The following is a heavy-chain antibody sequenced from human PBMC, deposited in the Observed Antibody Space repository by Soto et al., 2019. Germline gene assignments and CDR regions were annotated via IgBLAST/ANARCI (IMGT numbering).Heavy chain of an antibody. J-gene: IGHJ6*02. V-gene: IGHV3-30*03. Sequence: GGSLRLSCAASGFIFTSYGMHWVRQAPGKGLELMALISHDGSAEYYADSVKGRFTISRDNSKNTLYLQMNSLTAEDTAVNYCARSRDGYSFYFYYGMDGWGQGTTVTVSS. D-gene: IGHD4-4*01. CDR3: ARSRDGYSFYFYYGMDG. CDR1: GFIFTSYG. CDR2: ISHDGSAE.